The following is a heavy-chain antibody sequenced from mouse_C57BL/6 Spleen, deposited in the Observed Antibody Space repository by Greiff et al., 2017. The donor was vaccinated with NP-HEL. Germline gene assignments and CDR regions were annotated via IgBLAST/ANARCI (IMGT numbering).Heavy chain of an antibody. J-gene: IGHJ4*01. CDR3: ARNGKYGNYYAMDY. D-gene: IGHD2-10*02. Sequence: VQLVESGPGLVQPSQSLSITCTVSGFSLTSYGVHWVRQSPGKGLEWLGVIWSGGSTDYNAAFISRLSISKDNSKSQVFFKMNSLQADDTAIYYCARNGKYGNYYAMDYWGQGTSVTVSS. CDR2: IWSGGST. V-gene: IGHV2-2*01. CDR1: GFSLTSYG.